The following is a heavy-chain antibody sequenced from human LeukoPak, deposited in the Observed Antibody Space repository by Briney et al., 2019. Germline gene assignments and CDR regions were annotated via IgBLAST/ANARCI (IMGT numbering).Heavy chain of an antibody. D-gene: IGHD6-19*01. Sequence: GGSLRLSCAASGFTFSSYWMNWVRQAAGKGLVWVSRINGDGSSTNYADSVKGRFTISRDNAKNTLYLQLNSLRAEDTAIYYCARSQGLYDYWGQGTLVPVSS. J-gene: IGHJ4*02. CDR1: GFTFSSYW. CDR2: INGDGSST. V-gene: IGHV3-74*01. CDR3: ARSQGLYDY.